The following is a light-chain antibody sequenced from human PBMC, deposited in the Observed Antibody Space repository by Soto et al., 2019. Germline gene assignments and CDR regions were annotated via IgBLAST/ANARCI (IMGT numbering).Light chain of an antibody. V-gene: IGLV2-14*01. J-gene: IGLJ2*01. CDR1: SSDVGGYKF. Sequence: QSALTQPASVSGSPGQSITISCTGTSSDVGGYKFVSWYQQHPGKAPKLMIYEVSNRPSGVSNRFSGSKSGNTASLTTSGLQAEDEAHYYCSSYTSSTTQVFGGGTKVTVL. CDR2: EVS. CDR3: SSYTSSTTQV.